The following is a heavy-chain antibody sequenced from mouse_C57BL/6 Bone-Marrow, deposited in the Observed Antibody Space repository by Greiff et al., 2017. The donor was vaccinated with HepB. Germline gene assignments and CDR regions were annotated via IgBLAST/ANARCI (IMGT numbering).Heavy chain of an antibody. J-gene: IGHJ4*01. CDR3: TTPPFYYSAMDY. CDR2: IDPENGDT. Sequence: EVQLQQSGAELVRPGASVKLSCTASGFNIKDDYMHWVKQRPEQGLEWIGWIDPENGDTEYASKFQGKATITADTSSNTAYLQLSSLTSEDTAVYYCTTPPFYYSAMDYWGQGTSVTVSS. V-gene: IGHV14-4*01. CDR1: GFNIKDDY.